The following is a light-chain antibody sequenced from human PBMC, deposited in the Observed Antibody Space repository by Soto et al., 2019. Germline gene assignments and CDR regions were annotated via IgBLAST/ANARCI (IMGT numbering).Light chain of an antibody. CDR2: DVS. CDR1: SSDGGGYNY. Sequence: QSALTQPASVSGSPGQSISISCTGTSSDGGGYNYVSWYQQHPGKAPKLMIYDVSNRPSGVSNRFSGSKSGNTASLTISGLHAEDEADYYCSSSTSSSTRVVFGGGTKVTVL. CDR3: SSSTSSSTRVV. V-gene: IGLV2-14*01. J-gene: IGLJ2*01.